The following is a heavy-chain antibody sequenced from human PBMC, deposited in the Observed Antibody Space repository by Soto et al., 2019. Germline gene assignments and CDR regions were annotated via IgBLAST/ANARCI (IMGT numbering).Heavy chain of an antibody. V-gene: IGHV1-3*01. CDR1: GYTFTSYT. J-gene: IGHJ5*02. CDR3: ARGFEQQLGNWSDP. D-gene: IGHD6-13*01. Sequence: GASVKVSCKASGYTFTSYTMHCVRQAPGQRLEWMGWINAGNGNTKYSQKFQGRVTITRDTSASTAYMELSSLRSEDTAVYYCARGFEQQLGNWSDPWGQGTLVTVSS. CDR2: INAGNGNT.